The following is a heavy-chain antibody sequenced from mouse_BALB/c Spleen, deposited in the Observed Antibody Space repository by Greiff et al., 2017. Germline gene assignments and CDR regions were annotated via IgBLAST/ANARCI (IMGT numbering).Heavy chain of an antibody. J-gene: IGHJ4*01. CDR3: TRAYMDY. Sequence: DVQLVESGGGLVKPGGSLKLSCAASGFTFSSYTMSWVRQTPEKRLEWVATISSGGSYTYYPDSVKGRFTISRDNAKNTLYLQMSSLKSEDTAMYYCTRAYMDYWGQGTSVTVSS. V-gene: IGHV5-6-4*01. CDR2: ISSGGSYT. CDR1: GFTFSSYT.